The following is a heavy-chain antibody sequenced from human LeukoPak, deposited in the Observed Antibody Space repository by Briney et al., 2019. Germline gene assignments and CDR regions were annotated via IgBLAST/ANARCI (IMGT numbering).Heavy chain of an antibody. D-gene: IGHD2-15*01. V-gene: IGHV3-64D*09. J-gene: IGHJ4*02. CDR1: GFTFSSFA. CDR3: VKITSSGGGDY. CDR2: ISSIGGST. Sequence: GGSLRLSCSASGFTFSSFAMYWVRQAPGKGLEYVSGISSIGGSTYYADSVKGRVTISRDNSKNTLYLQMSSLRAEDTAVYYCVKITSSGGGDYWGQGTLVTVSS.